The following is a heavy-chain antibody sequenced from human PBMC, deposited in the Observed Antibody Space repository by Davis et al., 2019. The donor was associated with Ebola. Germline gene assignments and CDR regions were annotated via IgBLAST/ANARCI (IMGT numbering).Heavy chain of an antibody. CDR1: GFTFSGSA. D-gene: IGHD2-2*01. CDR3: TRDNCSSTSCRDY. V-gene: IGHV3-73*01. J-gene: IGHJ4*02. CDR2: IRSKANSYAT. Sequence: GGSLRLSCAASGFTFSGSAMHWVRQASGKGLEWVGRIRSKANSYATAYAASVKGRFTISRDDSKNTAYLQMNSLKTEDTAVYYCTRDNCSSTSCRDYWGQGTLVTVSS.